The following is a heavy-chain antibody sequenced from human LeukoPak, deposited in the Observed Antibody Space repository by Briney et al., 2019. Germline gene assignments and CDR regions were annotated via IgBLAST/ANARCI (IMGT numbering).Heavy chain of an antibody. V-gene: IGHV1-18*01. CDR3: ARDLGHYDILTGLFNPLAEFDY. Sequence: ASVKVSCKAPGYTFTSYGISWVRQAPGQGLEWMGWISAYNGNTNYAQKLQGRVTMTTDTSTSTAYVELRSLRSDDTAVYYCARDLGHYDILTGLFNPLAEFDYWGQGTLVTVSS. D-gene: IGHD3-9*01. J-gene: IGHJ4*02. CDR2: ISAYNGNT. CDR1: GYTFTSYG.